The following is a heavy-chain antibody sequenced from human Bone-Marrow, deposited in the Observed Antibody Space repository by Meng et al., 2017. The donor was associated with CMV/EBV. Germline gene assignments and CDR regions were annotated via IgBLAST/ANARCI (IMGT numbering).Heavy chain of an antibody. CDR3: AREFLGYDFWSGYYTGAPYYYYGMDV. J-gene: IGHJ6*02. CDR2: ISYDGSNK. CDR1: GFTFSSYA. Sequence: GESLKISCAASGFTFSSYAMHWVRQAPGKGLEWVAVISYDGSNKYYADSVKGRFTISRDNAKNSLYLQMNSLRAEDTAVYYCAREFLGYDFWSGYYTGAPYYYYGMDVWGQGTTVTVSS. V-gene: IGHV3-30-3*01. D-gene: IGHD3-3*01.